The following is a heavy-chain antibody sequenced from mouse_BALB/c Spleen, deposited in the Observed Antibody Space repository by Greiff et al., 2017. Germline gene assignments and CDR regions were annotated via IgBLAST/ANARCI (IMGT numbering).Heavy chain of an antibody. Sequence: VQLQQSGPGLVAPSQSLSITCTVSGFSLTDYGVSWIRQPPGKGLEWLGVIWGGGSTYYNSALKSRLSISKDNSKSQVFLKMNSLQTDDTAMYYCAKHRITTASGAMDYWGQGTSVTVSS. CDR3: AKHRITTASGAMDY. J-gene: IGHJ4*01. CDR1: GFSLTDYG. D-gene: IGHD1-2*01. CDR2: IWGGGST. V-gene: IGHV2-6-5*01.